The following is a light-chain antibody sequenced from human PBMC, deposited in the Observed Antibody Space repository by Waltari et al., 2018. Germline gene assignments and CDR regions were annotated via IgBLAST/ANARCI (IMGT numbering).Light chain of an antibody. CDR3: QQYDDFPPYT. V-gene: IGKV1-33*01. CDR2: DAS. CDR1: QDISNH. Sequence: DIQMTQSPSSLSASVGDRVTITCQASQDISNHLNWYQQKAGKAHKLLIYDASNLEIGVPSRFSGRGSGTHFTFTISSLQPEDVATYYCQQYDDFPPYTFGQGTKVDIK. J-gene: IGKJ2*01.